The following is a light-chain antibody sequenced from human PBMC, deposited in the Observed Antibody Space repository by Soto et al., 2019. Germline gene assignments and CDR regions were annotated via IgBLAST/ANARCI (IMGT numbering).Light chain of an antibody. J-gene: IGLJ1*01. CDR2: EVS. CDR1: SSDVGGYNY. Sequence: QSVLTQPASVSGSPGQSITISCTGTSSDVGGYNYVSWYQQYPGKAPKLRIYEVSNRPSGVSNRFSGSKSGNTASLTISGLQAEDEADYYCSSYTSSGRFVFGTGTKVTVL. V-gene: IGLV2-14*01. CDR3: SSYTSSGRFV.